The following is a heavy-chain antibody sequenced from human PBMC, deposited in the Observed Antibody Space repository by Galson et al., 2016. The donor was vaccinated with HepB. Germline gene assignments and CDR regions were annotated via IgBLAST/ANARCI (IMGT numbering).Heavy chain of an antibody. D-gene: IGHD6-19*01. J-gene: IGHJ4*02. CDR2: IEPDGTTK. CDR3: ATDGGWSRYEH. Sequence: SLRLSCAASGFSVSSNYMSWVRQAPGKGLEWVANIEPDGTTKSYVDSVKGRFTISRDNAKNSLYLQMNSLRAEDTALYYCATDGGWSRYEHWGQGTLVTVSS. CDR1: GFSVSSNY. V-gene: IGHV3-7*03.